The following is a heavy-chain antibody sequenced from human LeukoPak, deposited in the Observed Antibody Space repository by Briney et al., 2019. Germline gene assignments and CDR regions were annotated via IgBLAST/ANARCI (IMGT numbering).Heavy chain of an antibody. J-gene: IGHJ4*02. V-gene: IGHV3-33*01. CDR1: GFTFSSYG. Sequence: GGSLRLSCAASGFTFSSYGMHWVRQAPGKGLEWVAVIRYDGSNKYYADSVKGRFTISRDNSKNTLYLQMNSLRAEDTAVYYCARDSSSGWYYFDYWGQGTLVTVSS. CDR2: IRYDGSNK. CDR3: ARDSSSGWYYFDY. D-gene: IGHD6-19*01.